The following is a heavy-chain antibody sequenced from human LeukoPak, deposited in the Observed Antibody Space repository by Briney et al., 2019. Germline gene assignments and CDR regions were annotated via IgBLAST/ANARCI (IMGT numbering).Heavy chain of an antibody. CDR2: ISYDGSNE. V-gene: IGHV3-30*18. CDR3: AKVALFSGYYPPFDY. CDR1: GFTFSNYG. D-gene: IGHD3-22*01. J-gene: IGHJ4*02. Sequence: GRSLRLSCTASGFTFSNYGMHWVRQAPGKGLEWVAVISYDGSNEYYADSVKGRFTISRDNSKNTLFLQMNSLRPEDTAVYHCAKVALFSGYYPPFDYWGREPWSPSPQ.